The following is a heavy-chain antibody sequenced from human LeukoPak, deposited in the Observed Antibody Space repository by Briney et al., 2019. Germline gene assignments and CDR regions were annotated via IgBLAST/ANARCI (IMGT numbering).Heavy chain of an antibody. J-gene: IGHJ4*02. CDR3: ARRDPNSDGSDLFDY. CDR1: GFTFSSYA. Sequence: GGSLRLSCAASGFTFSSYAMSWVRQAPGKGLEWVSSISSSSSYIYYADSVKGRFTISRDNAKNSLYLQMNSLRAEDTAVYYCARRDPNSDGSDLFDYWGQGTLVTVSS. V-gene: IGHV3-21*01. D-gene: IGHD2-21*02. CDR2: ISSSSSYI.